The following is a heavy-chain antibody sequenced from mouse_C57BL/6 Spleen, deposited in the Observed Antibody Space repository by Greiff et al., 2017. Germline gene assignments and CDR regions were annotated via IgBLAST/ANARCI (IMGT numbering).Heavy chain of an antibody. CDR1: GYTFTSYW. Sequence: QVQLQQPGAELVRPGTSVKLSCKASGYTFTSYWMHWVKQRPGQGLEWIGVIDPSDSYTNYNQKFQGKATLTVDTSSSTAYMQLSSLTSEDSAVYCCARGDDYGVAYWGQGTLVTVSA. J-gene: IGHJ3*01. V-gene: IGHV1-59*01. CDR3: ARGDDYGVAY. CDR2: IDPSDSYT. D-gene: IGHD2-4*01.